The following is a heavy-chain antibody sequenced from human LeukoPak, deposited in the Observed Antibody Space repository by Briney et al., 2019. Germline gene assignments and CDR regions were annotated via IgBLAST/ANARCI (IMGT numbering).Heavy chain of an antibody. D-gene: IGHD6-13*01. J-gene: IGHJ5*02. CDR2: IYYSGST. V-gene: IGHV4-61*01. CDR1: GGSVSSGSYY. Sequence: SKTLTLTCTVSGGSVSSGSYYWSWIRQPPGKGLEWIGYIYYSGSTNYNPSLKSRVTISVDTSKNQFSLKLSSVTAADTAVYYCARDPRIAAAGTFWFDPWGQGTLVTVSS. CDR3: ARDPRIAAAGTFWFDP.